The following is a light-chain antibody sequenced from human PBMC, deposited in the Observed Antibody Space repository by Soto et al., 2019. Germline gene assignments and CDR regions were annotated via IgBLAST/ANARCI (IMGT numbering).Light chain of an antibody. Sequence: PGERATLSCRASQSVSSSYLAWYQQKPGQAPRLLIYGASSRATGIPDRFSGSGSGTDFTLTISRLEPEDFAVYYCQQYGSSPPITFDQGTRLEIK. CDR1: QSVSSSY. CDR3: QQYGSSPPIT. V-gene: IGKV3-20*01. CDR2: GAS. J-gene: IGKJ5*01.